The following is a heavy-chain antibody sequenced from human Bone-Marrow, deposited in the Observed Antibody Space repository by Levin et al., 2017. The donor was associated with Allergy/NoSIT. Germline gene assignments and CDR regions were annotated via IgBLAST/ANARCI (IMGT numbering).Heavy chain of an antibody. CDR3: ARTFGGHFDY. Sequence: GESLKISCKTSGYTFASYWLGWVRQMPGKGPEWIGIIYPGDSDTTYSPSVRGQVSVSADKSIDTAYLQWTSLKASDSAIYYCARTFGGHFDYWGQGTQVTVSS. J-gene: IGHJ4*02. CDR1: GYTFASYW. V-gene: IGHV5-51*01. CDR2: IYPGDSDT. D-gene: IGHD3-16*01.